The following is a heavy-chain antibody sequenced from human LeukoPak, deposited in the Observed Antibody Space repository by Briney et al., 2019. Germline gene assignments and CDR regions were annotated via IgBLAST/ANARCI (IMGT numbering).Heavy chain of an antibody. Sequence: GGSLRLSCAASGFTFSNYGMHWVRQAPGKGLEWVAVIWYDGSRKHYADSVKGRFTISRDNSKNALYLQMDSLRAEDTAVYYCASGSGYNFGNFDYWGQGTLVTVCS. CDR2: IWYDGSRK. V-gene: IGHV3-33*01. J-gene: IGHJ4*02. CDR3: ASGSGYNFGNFDY. D-gene: IGHD5-18*01. CDR1: GFTFSNYG.